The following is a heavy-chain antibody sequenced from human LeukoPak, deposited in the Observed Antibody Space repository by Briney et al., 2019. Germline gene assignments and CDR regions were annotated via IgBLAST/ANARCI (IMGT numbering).Heavy chain of an antibody. CDR2: IRSKVNRYVT. Sequence: GGSLRLSCAASGFAFSGSAMHWVRQASGKGLEWVGRIRSKVNRYVTTYAASVKGRFTISRDDSKNTAYLQMNSLKTEDTAVYFCTRTYSGSSDYWGQGTPVTVSS. D-gene: IGHD1-26*01. J-gene: IGHJ4*02. V-gene: IGHV3-73*01. CDR3: TRTYSGSSDY. CDR1: GFAFSGSA.